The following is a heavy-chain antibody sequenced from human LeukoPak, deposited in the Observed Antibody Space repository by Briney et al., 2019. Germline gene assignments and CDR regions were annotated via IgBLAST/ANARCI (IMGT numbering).Heavy chain of an antibody. D-gene: IGHD3-22*01. J-gene: IGHJ4*02. Sequence: GGSLRLSCAASGFTFSSYAMSWVRQAPGKGLEWVSAISGSGGSTYYADSVKGRFTISRDNSKSTLYLQMNSLRAEDTAVYYCAKDAVGVTMIVVVITYYFDYWGQGTLVTVSS. CDR2: ISGSGGST. CDR1: GFTFSSYA. CDR3: AKDAVGVTMIVVVITYYFDY. V-gene: IGHV3-23*01.